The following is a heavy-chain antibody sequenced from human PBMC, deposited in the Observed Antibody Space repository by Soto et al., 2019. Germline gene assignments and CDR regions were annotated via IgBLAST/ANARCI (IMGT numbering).Heavy chain of an antibody. CDR2: IYSGGST. J-gene: IGHJ5*02. D-gene: IGHD3-10*01. CDR1: GFTVSSNY. CDR3: ARVTSAGLLWFGESSGWFDP. V-gene: IGHV3-53*01. Sequence: GGSLRLSCAASGFTVSSNYMSWVRQAPGKGLEWVSVIYSGGSTYYADSVKGRFTISRDNSKNTLYLQMNSLRAEDTAVYYCARVTSAGLLWFGESSGWFDPWGQGTLGTVS.